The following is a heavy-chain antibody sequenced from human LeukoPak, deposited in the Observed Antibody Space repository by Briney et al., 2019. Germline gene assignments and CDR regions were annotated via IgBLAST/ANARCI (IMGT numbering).Heavy chain of an antibody. D-gene: IGHD6-19*01. Sequence: GGSLRLSCTASGFIFSTYSMRWVRQAPGKGLEWVSYISTTGAILYADSVKGRFTISRDNAKNSLYLQMNSLRDEDTAAYYCARDGWYYFDYWGQGTLVTVSS. V-gene: IGHV3-48*02. CDR2: ISTTGAI. J-gene: IGHJ4*02. CDR1: GFIFSTYS. CDR3: ARDGWYYFDY.